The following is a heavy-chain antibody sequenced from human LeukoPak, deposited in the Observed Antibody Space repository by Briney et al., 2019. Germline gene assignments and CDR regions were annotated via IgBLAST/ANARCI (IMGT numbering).Heavy chain of an antibody. CDR2: IYSGGST. CDR3: ALLRYFDWSYGMDV. J-gene: IGHJ6*02. Sequence: GGSLRLSCAASGFTVSSNYMSWVRQAPGKGLEWVSVIYSGGSTYYADSVKGRFTISRHNSKNTLYLKMNSLRAEDTAVYYCALLRYFDWSYGMDVWGQGTTVTVSS. CDR1: GFTVSSNY. D-gene: IGHD3-9*01. V-gene: IGHV3-53*04.